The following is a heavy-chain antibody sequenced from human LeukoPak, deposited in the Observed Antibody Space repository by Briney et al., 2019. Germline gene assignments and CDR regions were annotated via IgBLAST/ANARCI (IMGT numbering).Heavy chain of an antibody. J-gene: IGHJ4*02. CDR1: GGSISSGDYY. Sequence: PSQTLSLTCTVSGGSISSGDYYWGWIRQPPGKGLEWIGSIYYSGSTYYNPSLKSRVTISVDTSKNQFSLKLSSVTAADTAVYYCARGSIAAGFGYWGQGTLVTVSS. V-gene: IGHV4-39*01. D-gene: IGHD6-13*01. CDR3: ARGSIAAGFGY. CDR2: IYYSGST.